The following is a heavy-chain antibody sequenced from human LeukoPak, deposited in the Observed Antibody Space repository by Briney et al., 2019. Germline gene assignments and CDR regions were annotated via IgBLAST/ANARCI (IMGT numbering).Heavy chain of an antibody. D-gene: IGHD5-18*01. CDR1: GSTFVSYG. J-gene: IGHJ4*02. CDR3: AKSYSYGYRDPFDY. Sequence: GGSLRLSCSGSGSTFVSYGMGWVRQAPGKGLEWVSAISGSGGSTYYADSVKGWFTISRDNSKNTLYLQMNSLRAEDTAVYYCAKSYSYGYRDPFDYWGQGTLVTVSS. CDR2: ISGSGGST. V-gene: IGHV3-23*01.